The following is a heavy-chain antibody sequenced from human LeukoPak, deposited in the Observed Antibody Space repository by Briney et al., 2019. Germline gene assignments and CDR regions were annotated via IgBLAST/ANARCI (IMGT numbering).Heavy chain of an antibody. CDR3: ARETQEEAFDI. V-gene: IGHV3-21*01. CDR2: ISSRGNYI. Sequence: PGRSLRLSCAASAFTFSSYSMNWVRQAPGKGLEWVSSISSRGNYIYYADSVKGRFTISRDNAQNSLYLQMNSLRVEDTAVYYCARETQEEAFDIWGQGTMVTVSS. J-gene: IGHJ3*02. CDR1: AFTFSSYS.